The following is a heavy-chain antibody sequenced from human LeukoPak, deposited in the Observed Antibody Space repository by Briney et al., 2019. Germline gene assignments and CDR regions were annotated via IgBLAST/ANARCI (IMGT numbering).Heavy chain of an antibody. V-gene: IGHV3-53*01. Sequence: GGSLRLSCAASGFTVSSNYMSWVRQAPGKGLEWVSVIYSGGSTYYADSVKGRFTISRDNAKDSLYLQMNSLRAEDTAVYYCARDPGSGYEEHFDYWGQGTLVTVSS. CDR3: ARDPGSGYEEHFDY. D-gene: IGHD5-12*01. CDR1: GFTVSSNY. J-gene: IGHJ4*02. CDR2: IYSGGST.